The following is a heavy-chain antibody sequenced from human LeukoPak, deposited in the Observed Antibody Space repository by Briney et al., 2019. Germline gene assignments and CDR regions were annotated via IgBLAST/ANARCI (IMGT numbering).Heavy chain of an antibody. D-gene: IGHD6-13*01. V-gene: IGHV1-2*02. Sequence: ASVKVSCKASGYTFTGYYMHWVRQAPGQGLEWMGWINPNSGGTNYAQKFQGRVTMTRDTSISTAYMELSRLRSDDTAVYYCARDGYSSSWYHWFDPWGRGTLVTVSS. CDR3: ARDGYSSSWYHWFDP. J-gene: IGHJ5*02. CDR2: INPNSGGT. CDR1: GYTFTGYY.